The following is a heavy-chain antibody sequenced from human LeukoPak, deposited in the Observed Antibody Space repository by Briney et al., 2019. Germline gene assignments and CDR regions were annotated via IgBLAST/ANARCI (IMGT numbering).Heavy chain of an antibody. CDR2: IIDSGST. CDR1: GGSISSGYW. J-gene: IGHJ4*02. CDR3: AREKRFLEWSSFDY. D-gene: IGHD3-3*01. Sequence: SGTLSLTCAVSGGSISSGYWWSWVRQPPMKGLEWIGEIIDSGSTNYNPSLKGRITISLDKTKNQFSLNVNSVTAADTAVYYCAREKRFLEWSSFDYWGQGTLVTVSS. V-gene: IGHV4-4*02.